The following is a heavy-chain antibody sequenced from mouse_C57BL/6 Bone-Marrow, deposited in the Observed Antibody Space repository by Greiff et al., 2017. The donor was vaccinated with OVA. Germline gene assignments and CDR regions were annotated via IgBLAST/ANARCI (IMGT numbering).Heavy chain of an antibody. Sequence: EVNVVESGGGLVQPGGSLKLSCAASGFTFSDYYMYWVRQTPEKRLEWVAYISNGGGSTYYPDTVKGRFTISRDNAKNTLYLQMSRLKSEDTAMYYCAREWDSYAMDYWGQGTSVTVSS. CDR2: ISNGGGST. D-gene: IGHD4-1*01. J-gene: IGHJ4*01. CDR3: AREWDSYAMDY. CDR1: GFTFSDYY. V-gene: IGHV5-12*01.